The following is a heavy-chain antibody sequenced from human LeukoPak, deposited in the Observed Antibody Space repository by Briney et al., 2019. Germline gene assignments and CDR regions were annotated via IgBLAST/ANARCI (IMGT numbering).Heavy chain of an antibody. CDR1: GFTFISYA. V-gene: IGHV3-23*01. J-gene: IGHJ4*02. Sequence: GSLRLSCAASGFTFISYAMSWVRQAPGKELEWVSTISSSGGSTYYADSVKGRFTISRDNSKNTLYLQMNSLRAEDTAVYYCAKGPTTMIVVPYYWGQGTLATVSS. D-gene: IGHD3-22*01. CDR2: ISSSGGST. CDR3: AKGPTTMIVVPYY.